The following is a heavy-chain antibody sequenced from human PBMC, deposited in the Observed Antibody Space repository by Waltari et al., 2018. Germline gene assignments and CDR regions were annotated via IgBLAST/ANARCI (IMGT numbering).Heavy chain of an antibody. CDR3: ARATLGEQWLVKY. D-gene: IGHD6-19*01. V-gene: IGHV1-69*01. CDR2: IIPIFGTA. J-gene: IGHJ4*02. CDR1: GGTFSSYA. Sequence: QVQLVQSGAEVKKHGSSVKVSCQASGGTFSSYAISWVRQAPGQGLEWMGGIIPIFGTANYAQKFQGRVTITADESTSTAYMELSSLRSEDTAVYYCARATLGEQWLVKYWGQGTLVTVSS.